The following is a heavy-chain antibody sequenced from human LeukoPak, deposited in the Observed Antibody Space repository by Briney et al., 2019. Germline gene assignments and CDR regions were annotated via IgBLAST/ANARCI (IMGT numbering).Heavy chain of an antibody. D-gene: IGHD5-24*01. J-gene: IGHJ4*02. V-gene: IGHV3-23*01. CDR1: GFTFSSYA. Sequence: PGGSLRLSYAASGFTFSSYAMSWVRQAPGKGLEWVSAISGSGGSTYYADSVKGRFTISRDNSKNTLYLQMNSLRAEDTAVYYCAKALLLRPIEMASIYYWGQGTLVTVSS. CDR2: ISGSGGST. CDR3: AKALLLRPIEMASIYY.